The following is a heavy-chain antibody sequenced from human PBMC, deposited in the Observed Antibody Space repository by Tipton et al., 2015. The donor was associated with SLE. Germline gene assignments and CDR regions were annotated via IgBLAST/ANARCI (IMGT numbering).Heavy chain of an antibody. CDR1: GVSINSHY. V-gene: IGHV4-59*11. CDR3: ARTLWDYYDSSGYYWWFDP. CDR2: IYYSGST. J-gene: IGHJ5*02. Sequence: TLSLTCTVSGVSINSHYWSWIRQPPGKGLEWIGYIYYSGSTNYNPSLKSRVTISVDTSKNQFSLKLSSVTAADTAVYYCARTLWDYYDSSGYYWWFDPWGQGTLVTVSS. D-gene: IGHD3-22*01.